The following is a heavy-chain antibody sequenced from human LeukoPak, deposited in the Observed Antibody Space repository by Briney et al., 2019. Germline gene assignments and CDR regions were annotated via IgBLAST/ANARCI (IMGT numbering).Heavy chain of an antibody. V-gene: IGHV3-13*05. CDR3: ARGDCSGGSCYGTDDAFDI. Sequence: PGGSLRLSCAASGFTFDDYGMSWVRQATGKGLEWVSAIGTAGDPYYPGSVKGRFTISRENAKNSLYLQMNSLRAGDTAVYYCARGDCSGGSCYGTDDAFDIWGQGTMVTVSS. CDR2: IGTAGDP. CDR1: GFTFDDYG. J-gene: IGHJ3*02. D-gene: IGHD2-15*01.